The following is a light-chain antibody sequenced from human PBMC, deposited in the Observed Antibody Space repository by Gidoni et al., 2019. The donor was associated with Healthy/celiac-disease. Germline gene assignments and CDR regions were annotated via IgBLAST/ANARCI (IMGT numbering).Light chain of an antibody. CDR2: QDG. J-gene: IGLJ2*01. Sequence: SYELTQPPSVSVSPGQTASITCSGDKLVNKYPSWYQQKPGQSPVLVIYQDGKRPSGIPERFSGSNSGNTATLTISGTQAMDEADYYCQAWDSTTVVFGGGTKLTV. CDR3: QAWDSTTVV. V-gene: IGLV3-1*01. CDR1: KLVNKY.